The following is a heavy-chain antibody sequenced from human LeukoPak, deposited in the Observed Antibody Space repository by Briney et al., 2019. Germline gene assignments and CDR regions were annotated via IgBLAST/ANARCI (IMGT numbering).Heavy chain of an antibody. J-gene: IGHJ3*02. V-gene: IGHV3-23*01. CDR2: IGGSRGTT. CDR3: AKGPYGPGAFDI. Sequence: PGGSLRLSCAASGFTFSSSVMSWVRQAPGKGLEWVSDIGGSRGTTNYADSVKGRFTISRDNSKNTLHLQMNSLRAEDTAVYYCAKGPYGPGAFDIWGQGTMVTVSS. CDR1: GFTFSSSV. D-gene: IGHD3-10*01.